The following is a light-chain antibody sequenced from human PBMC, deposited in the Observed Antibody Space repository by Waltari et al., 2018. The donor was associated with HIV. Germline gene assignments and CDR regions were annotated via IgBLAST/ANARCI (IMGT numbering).Light chain of an antibody. CDR2: GAS. Sequence: EIVLTQSPGTLSLAPGTRATLPCRASESLGSSYLAWYQQKPGQAPRLLIFGASGRATGIPDRFSGSGSGTDFTLTISNVQTEDFAVYYCQQYGSSPRTFGQGTKVEIK. J-gene: IGKJ1*01. V-gene: IGKV3-20*01. CDR3: QQYGSSPRT. CDR1: ESLGSSY.